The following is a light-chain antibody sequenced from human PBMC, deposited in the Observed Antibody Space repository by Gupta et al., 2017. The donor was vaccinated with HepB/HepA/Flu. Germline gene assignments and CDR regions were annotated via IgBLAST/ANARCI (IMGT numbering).Light chain of an antibody. J-gene: IGKJ4*01. Sequence: EIVMTQSPVPLSVSPGERATLSCRASQRISTNLAWYQQKPGQAPSVLIYGSFTRATGIPARFSGSGSGTEFTLTISSLQSEDFAVYFCQQYNNWPLTFGGGTKVEIK. CDR1: QRISTN. CDR3: QQYNNWPLT. CDR2: GSF. V-gene: IGKV3-15*01.